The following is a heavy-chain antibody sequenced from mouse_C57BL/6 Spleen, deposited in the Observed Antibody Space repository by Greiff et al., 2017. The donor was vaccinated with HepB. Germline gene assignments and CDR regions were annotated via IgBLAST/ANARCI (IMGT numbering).Heavy chain of an antibody. CDR1: GYTFTDYY. Sequence: VKLQQSGAELVRPGASVKLSCKASGYTFTDYYINWVKQRPGQGLEWIARIYPGSGNTYYNEKFKGKATLTAEKSSSTAYMQLSSLTSEDSAVYFCARDWDGFAYWGQGTMVTVSA. D-gene: IGHD4-1*01. J-gene: IGHJ3*01. CDR3: ARDWDGFAY. V-gene: IGHV1-76*01. CDR2: IYPGSGNT.